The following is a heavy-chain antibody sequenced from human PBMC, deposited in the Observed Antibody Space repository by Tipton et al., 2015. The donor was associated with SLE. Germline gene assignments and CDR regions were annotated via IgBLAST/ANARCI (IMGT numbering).Heavy chain of an antibody. CDR2: IYYSGSA. D-gene: IGHD3/OR15-3a*01. Sequence: TLSLTCTVSGGSISSHYWSWIRQPPGKGLEWIGYIYYSGSAIYSPSLKSRVTISVGTSKNQFSLKLSSVTAADTAIYYCTYAELSFGAIDSWGLGSPVIVSS. J-gene: IGHJ4*02. CDR1: GGSISSHY. CDR3: TYAELSFGAIDS. V-gene: IGHV4-59*11.